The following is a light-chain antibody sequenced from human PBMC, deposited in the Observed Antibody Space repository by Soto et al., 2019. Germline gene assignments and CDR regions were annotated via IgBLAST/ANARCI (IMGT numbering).Light chain of an antibody. CDR2: KVS. CDR3: MQGSQWPYT. Sequence: DVVMTQSPLSLPVTLGQPASISCRSSESLVYSDGNTYLSWFLQRPGQSPRRLIYKVSNRDSGVPDRFSGSGSGTAFTLKISRVQAEDVGIYYCMQGSQWPYTLGQGTRLEI. J-gene: IGKJ2*01. CDR1: ESLVYSDGNTY. V-gene: IGKV2-30*01.